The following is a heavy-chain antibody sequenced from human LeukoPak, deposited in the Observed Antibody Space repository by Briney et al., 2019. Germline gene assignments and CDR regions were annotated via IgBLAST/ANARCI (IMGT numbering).Heavy chain of an antibody. V-gene: IGHV3-30*04. D-gene: IGHD5-18*01. CDR1: GFTFSSYA. Sequence: GGSLRLSCAASGFTFSSYAMHWVRQAPGKGLEWVAVISYDGSNKYYADSVKGRFTISRDNSKNTLYLQTNSLRAEDTAVYYCAKIVPGYSYAYWGQGTLVTVSS. CDR3: AKIVPGYSYAY. CDR2: ISYDGSNK. J-gene: IGHJ4*02.